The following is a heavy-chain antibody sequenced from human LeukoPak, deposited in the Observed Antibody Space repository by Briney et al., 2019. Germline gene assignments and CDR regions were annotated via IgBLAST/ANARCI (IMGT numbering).Heavy chain of an antibody. V-gene: IGHV4-4*09. CDR2: IYTSGST. J-gene: IGHJ6*03. CDR1: GGSISSYY. Sequence: SETLSLTCTVSGGSISSYYGSWIRQPPGKGLEWIGYIYTSGSTNYNPSLKSRVTISVDTSKNQFSLKLSSVTAADTAVYYCASSPSHYYYMDVWGKGTTVTVSS. CDR3: ASSPSHYYYMDV.